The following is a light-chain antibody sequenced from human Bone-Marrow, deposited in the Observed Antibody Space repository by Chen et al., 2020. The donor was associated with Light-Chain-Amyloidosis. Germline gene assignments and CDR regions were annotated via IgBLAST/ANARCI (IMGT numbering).Light chain of an antibody. CDR2: DDS. CDR3: QVWDRSSDRPV. CDR1: NIGSTS. J-gene: IGLJ3*02. Sequence: SYVLTQPLSVSVAPGQTATIACGGNNIGSTSVHWYQQPPGQAPLLVVYDDSDRPSGIPERLSGSNSGNTATLTISRVEAGDEADYYCQVWDRSSDRPVFGGGTKLTVL. V-gene: IGLV3-21*02.